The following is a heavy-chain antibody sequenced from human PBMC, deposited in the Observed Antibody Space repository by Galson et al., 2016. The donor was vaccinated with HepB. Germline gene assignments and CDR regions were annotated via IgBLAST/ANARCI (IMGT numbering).Heavy chain of an antibody. J-gene: IGHJ6*02. CDR3: AKEPAPLGAAYAGATDV. CDR2: IGGSGRGT. V-gene: IGHV3-23*01. CDR1: GFTFSDYA. D-gene: IGHD1-26*01. Sequence: SLRLSCAASGFTFSDYAMSWLRQAPGKGLEWVSGIGGSGRGTHYADSGKGRFTISRDDSKNTLFLQMNSLRGEDTAVYYCAKEPAPLGAAYAGATDVWGQGTTVTVSS.